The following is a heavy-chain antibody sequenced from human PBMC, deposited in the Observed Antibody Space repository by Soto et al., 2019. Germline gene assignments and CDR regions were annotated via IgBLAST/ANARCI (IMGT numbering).Heavy chain of an antibody. CDR1: GFTFSSYG. CDR3: ANLGFYGSGSYYNVPDAFDI. CDR2: IWYDGSNK. V-gene: IGHV3-33*06. D-gene: IGHD3-10*01. J-gene: IGHJ3*02. Sequence: QVQLVESGGGVVQPGRSLRLSCAASGFTFSSYGMHWVRQAPGKWLEWVAVIWYDGSNKYYADSVKGRFTISRDNSKNTLYLQMNSLRAEGTAVYYCANLGFYGSGSYYNVPDAFDIWGQGTMVTVSS.